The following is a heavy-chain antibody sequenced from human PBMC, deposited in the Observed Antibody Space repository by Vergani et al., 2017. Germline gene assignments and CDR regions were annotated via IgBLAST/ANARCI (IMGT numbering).Heavy chain of an antibody. J-gene: IGHJ3*01. D-gene: IGHD3-10*01. Sequence: EKQLVQSGSETKKPGESVKISCQAFGYIFSNFWICWVRQRPGRGLEWMGIIYPGDSEVKSNPTFRGQVIFSVDTSVNTAYLQWRSLQASDTATYFCASGGHGSENGGALQLWGQGTNITVSS. CDR1: GYIFSNFW. V-gene: IGHV5-51*01. CDR3: ASGGHGSENGGALQL. CDR2: IYPGDSEV.